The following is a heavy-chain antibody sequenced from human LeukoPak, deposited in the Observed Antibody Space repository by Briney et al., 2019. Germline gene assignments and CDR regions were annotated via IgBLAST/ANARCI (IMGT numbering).Heavy chain of an antibody. CDR2: IIPIFGTA. CDR3: ARAIVATITLGFGY. D-gene: IGHD5-12*01. V-gene: IGHV1-69*05. Sequence: PVKVSCKASGGTFSSYAISWVRQAPGQGLEWMGGIIPIFGTANYAQKFQGRVTITTDESTSTAYMELSSLRSEDTAVYYCARAIVATITLGFGYWGQGTLVTVSS. CDR1: GGTFSSYA. J-gene: IGHJ4*02.